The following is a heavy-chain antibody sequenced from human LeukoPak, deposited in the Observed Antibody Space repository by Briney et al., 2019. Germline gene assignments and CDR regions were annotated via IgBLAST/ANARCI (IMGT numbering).Heavy chain of an antibody. CDR1: GGSVSSGSYY. CDR3: ARDLYGLNWLDP. V-gene: IGHV4-61*01. D-gene: IGHD3-16*01. CDR2: IYYSGST. Sequence: SETLSLTCTVSGGSVSSGSYYWSWIRQPPGKGLEWIGYIYYSGSTNYNPSLKSRVTISVDTSKNQFSLKLSSVTAADTAVYYCARDLYGLNWLDPWGQGTLVTVSS. J-gene: IGHJ5*02.